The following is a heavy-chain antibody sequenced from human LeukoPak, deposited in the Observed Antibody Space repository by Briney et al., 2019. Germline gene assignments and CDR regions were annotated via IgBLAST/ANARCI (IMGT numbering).Heavy chain of an antibody. CDR1: GASIRSGDYC. J-gene: IGHJ3*02. CDR3: ARDCSGGSCYGAFDI. V-gene: IGHV4-30-4*01. Sequence: SETLSLTCTVSGASIRSGDYCWSWIRQPPGKGLEWIGYIYDSGSTYYNPSLKSRITISVDTSENRFSLKLSSVTATDTAVYYCARDCSGGSCYGAFDIWGQGTMVTVSS. D-gene: IGHD2-15*01. CDR2: IYDSGST.